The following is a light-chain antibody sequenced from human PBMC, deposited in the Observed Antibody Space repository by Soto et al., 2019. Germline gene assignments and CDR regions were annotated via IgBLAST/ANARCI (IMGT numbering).Light chain of an antibody. CDR2: EVS. J-gene: IGLJ1*01. V-gene: IGLV2-23*02. CDR3: CSYAGGRSPYV. Sequence: QSALTQPASLSGSPGQSITISCTGTTSDVGSYDLVSWYQQHPGKAPKIMIYEVSKRPSGDSNRFSGSKSGNTASLTISGLQAEDEADYYCCSYAGGRSPYVFGTGTKVT. CDR1: TSDVGSYDL.